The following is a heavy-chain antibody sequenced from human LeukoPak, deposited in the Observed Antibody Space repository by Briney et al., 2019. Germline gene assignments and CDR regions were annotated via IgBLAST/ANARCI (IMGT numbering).Heavy chain of an antibody. CDR2: ISYDGSNK. Sequence: GGSLRLSCTASGFTFSSYAMHWVRQAPGKGLEWVAVISYDGSNKYNADSVKGRFTISRDNSKNTVNLQMHSLGAEDRAVYYCVRDSTILRGVIGYFDYWGQGTLVTVSS. CDR1: GFTFSSYA. J-gene: IGHJ4*02. V-gene: IGHV3-30-3*01. CDR3: VRDSTILRGVIGYFDY. D-gene: IGHD3-10*01.